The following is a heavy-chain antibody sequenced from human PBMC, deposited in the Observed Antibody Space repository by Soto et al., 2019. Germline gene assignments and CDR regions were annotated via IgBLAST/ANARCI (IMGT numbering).Heavy chain of an antibody. Sequence: QGQLVQSGAEVKKPGASVKVSCKPSGYTFISHVISWVRQAPGQGLEWMGWISVYDGNTNYAQKFQDRVTMTTDTSTSTVYMELRSLRSDDTAVYFCARTVYCSSTSCSDYFDHWGQGTLVTVSS. D-gene: IGHD2-2*01. V-gene: IGHV1-18*04. CDR2: ISVYDGNT. J-gene: IGHJ4*02. CDR3: ARTVYCSSTSCSDYFDH. CDR1: GYTFISHV.